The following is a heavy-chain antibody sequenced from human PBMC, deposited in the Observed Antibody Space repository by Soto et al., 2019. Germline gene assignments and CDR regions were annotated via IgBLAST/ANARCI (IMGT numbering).Heavy chain of an antibody. D-gene: IGHD1-1*01. CDR1: GITINTDG. J-gene: IGHJ4*02. CDR2: ISSSSDTI. CDR3: ARGMGMATTCRYDY. Sequence: VHLVESGGGSVQPGGSLRLSCAASGITINTDGMNWVRQAPGKGLEWVSYISSSSDTIYYADFVKGRFTISRDNAKNSLYLQMNILRVDVMVTYYCARGMGMATTCRYDYWCQGTLVTVSS. V-gene: IGHV3-48*01.